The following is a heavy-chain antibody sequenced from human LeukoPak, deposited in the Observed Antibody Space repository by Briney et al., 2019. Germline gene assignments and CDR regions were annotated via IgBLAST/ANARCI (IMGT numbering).Heavy chain of an antibody. CDR3: ARVNVDTAMVYYFDY. Sequence: GGSLRLSCAASGFTFSSYAMSWVRQAPGKGLEWVSAISGSGGSTYYADSVKGRFTISRDNSRNTLYLQMNSLRAEDTAVYYCARVNVDTAMVYYFDYWGQGTLVTVSS. CDR1: GFTFSSYA. D-gene: IGHD5-18*01. V-gene: IGHV3-23*01. J-gene: IGHJ4*02. CDR2: ISGSGGST.